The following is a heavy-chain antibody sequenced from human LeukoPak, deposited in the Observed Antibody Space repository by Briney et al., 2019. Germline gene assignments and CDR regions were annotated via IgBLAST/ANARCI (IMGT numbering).Heavy chain of an antibody. J-gene: IGHJ4*02. Sequence: PGGSLRLSCAASGITFSSLWMSWFRQAPGKGLEWVADIKHDGSEEHYVASVKGRFTISRDNAKLYLQMNSLRAEDTAVYYCASRPRGDYYDSSGYSLDYWGQGTLVTVSS. D-gene: IGHD3-22*01. CDR2: IKHDGSEE. V-gene: IGHV3-7*01. CDR3: ASRPRGDYYDSSGYSLDY. CDR1: GITFSSLW.